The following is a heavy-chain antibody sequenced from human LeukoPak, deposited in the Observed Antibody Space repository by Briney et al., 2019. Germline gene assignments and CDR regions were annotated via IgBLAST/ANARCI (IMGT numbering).Heavy chain of an antibody. J-gene: IGHJ4*02. CDR3: ARVGLLLWFGESIREYYFDY. CDR2: IYYSGST. D-gene: IGHD3-10*01. Sequence: SETLSLTCTVSGGSISSRTYYWGWIRQPPGEGLEWIGSIYYSGSTYYNPSLKSRVTISVDTSKNQFSLKLSSVTAADTAVYYCARVGLLLWFGESIREYYFDYWGQGTLVTVSS. V-gene: IGHV4-39*07. CDR1: GGSISSRTYY.